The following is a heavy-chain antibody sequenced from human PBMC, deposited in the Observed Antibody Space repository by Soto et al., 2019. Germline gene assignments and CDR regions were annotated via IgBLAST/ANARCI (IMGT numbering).Heavy chain of an antibody. J-gene: IGHJ4*02. CDR2: IYHSGST. Sequence: LSLTCAGSGGSIISSNWWNWVRQPPGKGLEWIGEIYHSGSTYYKPSLKSRVAMSVDTSKNQFSLKLTSATAADTAVYYCARRDWSGSTSHFYFDYWGQGVLVTVSS. CDR1: GGSIISSNW. D-gene: IGHD3-9*01. V-gene: IGHV4-4*02. CDR3: ARRDWSGSTSHFYFDY.